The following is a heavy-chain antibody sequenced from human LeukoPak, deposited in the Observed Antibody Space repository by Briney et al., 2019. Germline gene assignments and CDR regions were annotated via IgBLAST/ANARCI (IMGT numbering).Heavy chain of an antibody. D-gene: IGHD3-22*01. Sequence: SETLSLTCTVSGGSISNYYWSWIRQPAGKGLEWIGRIYTTGSTSYNPSLKSRVTMSVDTSKNQFSLKMSSVTAADTAVYYCARGLYYDSRGWFDPWGRGTLVTVSS. CDR2: IYTTGST. V-gene: IGHV4-4*07. CDR3: ARGLYYDSRGWFDP. J-gene: IGHJ5*02. CDR1: GGSISNYY.